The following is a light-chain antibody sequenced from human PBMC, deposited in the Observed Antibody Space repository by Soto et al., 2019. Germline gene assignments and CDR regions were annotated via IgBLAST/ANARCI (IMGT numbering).Light chain of an antibody. CDR1: SSDVGGYNY. V-gene: IGLV2-14*01. CDR3: SSYTSSSTPLWV. Sequence: QSVLTQPASVSGSPGQSITISCTGTSSDVGGYNYVSWYQQHPGKAPKLMIYDVSNRPSGVSDRFSGSKSGNTASLTISGLQAEDEADYYCSSYTSSSTPLWVFGTETKLTVL. J-gene: IGLJ1*01. CDR2: DVS.